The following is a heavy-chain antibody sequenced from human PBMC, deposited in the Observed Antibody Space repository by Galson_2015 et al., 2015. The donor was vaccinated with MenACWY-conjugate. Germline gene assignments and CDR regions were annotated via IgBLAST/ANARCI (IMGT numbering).Heavy chain of an antibody. Sequence: QSGAEVKKPGESLKISCKGSGYSFTNYWIAWVRQMPGKGLGLMGIIYPGDSDTRYSPSFQGQVTLSVDKSIRTAYLQWSSLKASDTAMYYCARLGQQLVAHYWGQGTLVTVSS. CDR1: GYSFTNYW. CDR2: IYPGDSDT. CDR3: ARLGQQLVAHY. V-gene: IGHV5-51*01. D-gene: IGHD6-13*01. J-gene: IGHJ4*02.